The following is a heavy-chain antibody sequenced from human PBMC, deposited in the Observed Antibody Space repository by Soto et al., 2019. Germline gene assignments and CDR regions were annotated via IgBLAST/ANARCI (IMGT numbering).Heavy chain of an antibody. D-gene: IGHD4-17*01. V-gene: IGHV3-23*01. J-gene: IGHJ4*02. CDR3: AILRGLRKF. CDR2: IGASSDAT. CDR1: GFSFSTHT. Sequence: EVPLLESGGGLVQPGGSLRLSCAASGFSFSTHTLSWVRQAPGKGLVWLSSIGASSDATYYADSVKGRFTISRDNTEDTVSLQMNSLRVDDTAVYYCAILRGLRKFWGQGTLVTVSS.